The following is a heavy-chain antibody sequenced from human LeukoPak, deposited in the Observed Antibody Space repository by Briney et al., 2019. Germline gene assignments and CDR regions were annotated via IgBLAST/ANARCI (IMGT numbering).Heavy chain of an antibody. D-gene: IGHD1-26*01. CDR2: INHSGST. CDR1: GGSFSDYY. Sequence: SETLSLTCAVDGGSFSDYYWSWIRQPPGKGLEWIGEINHSGSTNYNPSLKSRVTISVDTSKNQFSLKLSSVTAADTAVYYCARGLVGARHDAFDIWGQGTMVTVSS. J-gene: IGHJ3*02. CDR3: ARGLVGARHDAFDI. V-gene: IGHV4-34*01.